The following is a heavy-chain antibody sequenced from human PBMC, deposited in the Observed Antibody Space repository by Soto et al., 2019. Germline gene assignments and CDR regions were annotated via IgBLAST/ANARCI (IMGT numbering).Heavy chain of an antibody. J-gene: IGHJ6*02. CDR1: GYTFTSYY. Sequence: ASVKVSCKASGYTFTSYYMHWVRQAPGQGLEWMGIINPSGGSTSYAQKFQGRVTMTRDTSTSTVYMELSSLRSEDTAVYYCATEYGVRGVHYYYGMDVWGQGTTVTVSS. CDR3: ATEYGVRGVHYYYGMDV. CDR2: INPSGGST. V-gene: IGHV1-46*01. D-gene: IGHD3-10*01.